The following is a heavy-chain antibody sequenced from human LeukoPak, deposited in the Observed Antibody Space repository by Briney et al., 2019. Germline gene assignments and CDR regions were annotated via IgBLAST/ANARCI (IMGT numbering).Heavy chain of an antibody. Sequence: SLRLSCAASGFTFDDYAMHWVRQAPGKGLGWVSGISWNSGTTCYADSVKGRFTISRDNAKNSLYLQMNSLRAEDTALYYCVKVIGKMTTVVTGFDLWGRSTLVTVPS. V-gene: IGHV3-9*01. CDR3: VKVIGKMTTVVTGFDL. D-gene: IGHD4-23*01. CDR2: ISWNSGTT. J-gene: IGHJ2*01. CDR1: GFTFDDYA.